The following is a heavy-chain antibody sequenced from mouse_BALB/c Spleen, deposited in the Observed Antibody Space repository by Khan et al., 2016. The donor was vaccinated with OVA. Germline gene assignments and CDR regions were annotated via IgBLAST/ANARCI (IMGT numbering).Heavy chain of an antibody. CDR2: INPGSGDT. CDR1: GYAFTNYL. D-gene: IGHD3-1*01. V-gene: IGHV1-54*01. CDR3: TGGGFGGFAY. Sequence: QVRLQQSGAELVRPGTSVKVSCKASGYAFTNYLIEWVKQRPGQGLEWIGVINPGSGDTNYNEKFKDKASLTADKSSSTAYMQLSSLTSDVSAVYFCTGGGFGGFAYWGQGTLVTVSA. J-gene: IGHJ3*01.